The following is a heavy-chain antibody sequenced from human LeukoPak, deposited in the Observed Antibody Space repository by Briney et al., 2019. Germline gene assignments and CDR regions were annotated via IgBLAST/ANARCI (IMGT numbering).Heavy chain of an antibody. J-gene: IGHJ4*02. CDR3: ARHSSGSYYSPLDS. D-gene: IGHD3-10*01. Sequence: PSETLSLTCTVSGGSISSYYWNWIRQPPGEGLEWIGYFHYSGSTDYNPSLKSRVTISVDTSKNQFSLKLSSVTAADTAVYYCARHSSGSYYSPLDSWGRGTRVTVSS. CDR2: FHYSGST. CDR1: GGSISSYY. V-gene: IGHV4-59*01.